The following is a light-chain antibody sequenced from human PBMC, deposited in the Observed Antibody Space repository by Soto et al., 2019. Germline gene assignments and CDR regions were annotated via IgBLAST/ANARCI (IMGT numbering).Light chain of an antibody. J-gene: IGKJ3*01. V-gene: IGKV3-15*01. CDR1: HSISTI. Sequence: EIVMTQSPATLSVSPGERATLSCRASHSISTILAWYQQKPGQAPRLLMYDASTRATGIPARFSGSGSGTEFTLTIYNLQYEDLEVYYCQQYKSWHLTLRPGTKADIK. CDR2: DAS. CDR3: QQYKSWHLT.